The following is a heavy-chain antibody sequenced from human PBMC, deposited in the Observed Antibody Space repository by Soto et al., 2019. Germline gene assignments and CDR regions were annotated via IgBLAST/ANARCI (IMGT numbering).Heavy chain of an antibody. Sequence: ASVKVSCKAYDFSFTSHGISWVRQAPGQGLEWMGWISLYNGNTNYAQQFQGRVTMTTDTSTSTAYMELRSLRSDDTAMYFCATYHLELFRFAYWGQGTLVTVSS. CDR3: ATYHLELFRFAY. J-gene: IGHJ4*02. V-gene: IGHV1-18*04. CDR2: ISLYNGNT. D-gene: IGHD2-2*01. CDR1: DFSFTSHG.